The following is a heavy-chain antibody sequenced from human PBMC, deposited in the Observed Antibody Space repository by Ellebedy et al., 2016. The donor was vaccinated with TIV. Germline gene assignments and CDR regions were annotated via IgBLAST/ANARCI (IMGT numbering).Heavy chain of an antibody. CDR2: IWYDGSNK. D-gene: IGHD4-17*01. Sequence: GGSLRLXXAASGFTFSSYGMRWVRQAPGKGLEWVAVIWYDGSNKYYADSVKGRFTISRDNSKNTLYLQMNSLRAEDTAVYYCARHYGDYGKDHWGQGTLVTVSS. CDR3: ARHYGDYGKDH. J-gene: IGHJ4*02. CDR1: GFTFSSYG. V-gene: IGHV3-33*01.